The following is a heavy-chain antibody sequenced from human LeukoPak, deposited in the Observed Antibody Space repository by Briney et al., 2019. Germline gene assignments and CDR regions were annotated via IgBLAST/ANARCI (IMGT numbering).Heavy chain of an antibody. Sequence: GASVKVSCKASGYSFTGYYMHWVRQAPGQGLEWMGWINPNSGGTNYAQKFQGRATMTRDTSISTAYMELSRLRSDDTAVYYCVGFPRRYYYDSSGIDAFDIWGQGTMVTVSS. CDR2: INPNSGGT. CDR1: GYSFTGYY. J-gene: IGHJ3*02. D-gene: IGHD3-22*01. V-gene: IGHV1-2*02. CDR3: VGFPRRYYYDSSGIDAFDI.